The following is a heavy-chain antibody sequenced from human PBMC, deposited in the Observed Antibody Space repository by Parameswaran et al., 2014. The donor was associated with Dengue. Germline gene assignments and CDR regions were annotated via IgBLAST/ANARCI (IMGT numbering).Heavy chain of an antibody. CDR2: INTNTGNP. V-gene: IGHV7-4-1*02. D-gene: IGHD2-2*01. Sequence: WVRQAPGQGLEWMGWINTNTGNPTYAQGFTGRFVFSLDTSVSTAYLRISSLKAEDTAVYYCARVDCSSTSCYYYYYGMDVWGQGTTVTVSS. J-gene: IGHJ6*02. CDR3: ARVDCSSTSCYYYYYGMDV.